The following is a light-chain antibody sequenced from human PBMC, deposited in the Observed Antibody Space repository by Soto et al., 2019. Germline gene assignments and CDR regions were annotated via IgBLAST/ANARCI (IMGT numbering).Light chain of an antibody. V-gene: IGKV3-20*01. Sequence: EVVLTQSPGTLSLSPGERATLSCRASQSVDNRLAWYQQKPGQPPRLLIFDASSRVTDIPDRFSGWGSGTDFSLTITRLAPEDFSLYFCQHYSPSPFTFGQGTRLEI. CDR3: QHYSPSPFT. J-gene: IGKJ5*01. CDR1: QSVDNR. CDR2: DAS.